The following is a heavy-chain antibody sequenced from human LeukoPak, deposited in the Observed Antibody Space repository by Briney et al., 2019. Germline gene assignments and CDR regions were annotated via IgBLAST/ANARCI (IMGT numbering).Heavy chain of an antibody. CDR1: GFTFSTYN. V-gene: IGHV3-21*01. Sequence: PGGSLRLSCAASGFTFSTYNMNWVRQAPGKGLEWVSSITSSSSYIYYADSVKGRFTISRDNAKSSLYLQMNSLRAEDTAVYYCATSFHDYSFFDYWGQGTLVTVSS. D-gene: IGHD4-11*01. CDR3: ATSFHDYSFFDY. CDR2: ITSSSSYI. J-gene: IGHJ4*02.